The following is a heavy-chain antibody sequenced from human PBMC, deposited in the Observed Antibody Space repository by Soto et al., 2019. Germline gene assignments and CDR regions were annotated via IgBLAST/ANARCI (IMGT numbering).Heavy chain of an antibody. CDR2: IIYTGTA. V-gene: IGHV4-31*02. J-gene: IGHJ4*02. Sequence: GKGLEWIGHIIYTGTAYYKPSLQSRVTISLDTSKSQFSLKVNSVNVADTAVYYCAGLQMVGLPEEAGYFEYWGQGALVTVSS. CDR3: AGLQMVGLPEEAGYFEY. D-gene: IGHD3-10*01.